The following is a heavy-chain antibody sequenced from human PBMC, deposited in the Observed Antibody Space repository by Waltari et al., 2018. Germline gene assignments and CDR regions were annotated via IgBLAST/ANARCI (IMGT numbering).Heavy chain of an antibody. J-gene: IGHJ3*01. D-gene: IGHD2-21*02. CDR1: GFTFSSYP. Sequence: EVQLVESGGGLVKPGGSLRLSCAASGFTFSSYPMNGVRQGPGKGLEWVSSISGTSYYICHADSVKGRFTTSRDNAKNSLYLQMNSLRAEDTAVYYCARETEEAFDFWGRGTMVTVSS. CDR2: ISGTSYYI. V-gene: IGHV3-21*01. CDR3: ARETEEAFDF.